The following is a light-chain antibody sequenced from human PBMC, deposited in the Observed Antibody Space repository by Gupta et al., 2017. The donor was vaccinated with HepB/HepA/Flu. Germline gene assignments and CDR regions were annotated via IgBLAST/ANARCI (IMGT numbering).Light chain of an antibody. CDR3: AAWDDRLNGFV. V-gene: IGLV1-44*01. CDR1: YSNIGNNT. CDR2: TNN. Sequence: QSVLAQPVSASGTPGQPVTTSCSGGYSNIGNNTVNWYQALPGTAPKVLIYTNNQRPSGVPDRFSGSKSGTSASLAISGLQSQDEADYYCAAWDDRLNGFVFGTGTKVTVL. J-gene: IGLJ1*01.